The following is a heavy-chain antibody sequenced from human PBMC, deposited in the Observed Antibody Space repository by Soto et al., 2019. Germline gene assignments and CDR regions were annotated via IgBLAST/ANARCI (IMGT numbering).Heavy chain of an antibody. D-gene: IGHD2-15*01. J-gene: IGHJ4*02. CDR2: IYHSGST. CDR1: GGSISSSNW. Sequence: QVQLQESGPGPVKPSGTLSLTCAVSGGSISSSNWWSWVRQPPGKGLEWIGEIYHSGSTNYNPSLKSRVTISVDKSKNQFSLKLSSVTAADTAVYYCARVGGYCSGGSCYFFDYWGQGTLVTVSS. CDR3: ARVGGYCSGGSCYFFDY. V-gene: IGHV4-4*02.